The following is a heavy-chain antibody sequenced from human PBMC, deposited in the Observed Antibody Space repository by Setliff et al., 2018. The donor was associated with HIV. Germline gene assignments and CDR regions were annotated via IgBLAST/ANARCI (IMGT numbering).Heavy chain of an antibody. CDR2: INQDGSEK. CDR1: GFTFNNYW. CDR3: VGGFYAGY. Sequence: PGGSLRLSCAVSGFTFNNYWIIWVRQAPGKGLEWVANINQDGSEKYYVDSVKGRFTISRDNAKSSLYLHINSLRAEDMAVYYCVGGFYAGYWGQGTLVTVSS. V-gene: IGHV3-7*01. J-gene: IGHJ4*02. D-gene: IGHD5-12*01.